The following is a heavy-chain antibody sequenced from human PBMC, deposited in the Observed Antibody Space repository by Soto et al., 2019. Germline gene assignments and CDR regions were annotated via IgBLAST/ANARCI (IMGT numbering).Heavy chain of an antibody. D-gene: IGHD3-3*01. CDR2: ISSSSSYI. J-gene: IGHJ6*03. CDR3: AREVSTFTIFGVDGLYYMDV. CDR1: GFTFSSHS. V-gene: IGHV3-21*01. Sequence: GGSLRLSCAASGFTFSSHSMNWVRQAPGKGLEWVSSISSSSSYIYYADSVKGRFTISRDNAKNSLYLQMNSLRAEDTAVYYCAREVSTFTIFGVDGLYYMDVWGKGTTVTVSS.